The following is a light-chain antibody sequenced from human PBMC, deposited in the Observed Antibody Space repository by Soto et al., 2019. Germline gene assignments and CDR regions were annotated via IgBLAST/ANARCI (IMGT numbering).Light chain of an antibody. J-gene: IGLJ1*01. CDR1: SSDVGGYNY. V-gene: IGLV2-14*03. Sequence: QSVLTQPASVFGSPGQSITISCTGTSSDVGGYNYVSWYQQHPGKAPKLMIYDVSNRPSGVSNRFSGSKSGKTASLTISGLQAEDEADYYCSSYTSSVSYVFGSGTKLTVL. CDR3: SSYTSSVSYV. CDR2: DVS.